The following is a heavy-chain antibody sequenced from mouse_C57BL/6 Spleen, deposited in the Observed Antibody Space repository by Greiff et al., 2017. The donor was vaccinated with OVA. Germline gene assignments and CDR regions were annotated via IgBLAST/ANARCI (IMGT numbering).Heavy chain of an antibody. CDR1: GFTFSSYG. J-gene: IGHJ2*01. CDR3: ARRCDYYCDY. D-gene: IGHD2-4*01. V-gene: IGHV5-6*01. CDR2: ISSGGSYT. Sequence: VQGVESGGDLVKPGGSLKLSCAASGFTFSSYGMSWVRQTPDKRLEWVATISSGGSYTYYPDSVKGRFTISRDNAKNTLYLQMSSLKSEDTAMYYCARRCDYYCDYWGQGTTLTVSS.